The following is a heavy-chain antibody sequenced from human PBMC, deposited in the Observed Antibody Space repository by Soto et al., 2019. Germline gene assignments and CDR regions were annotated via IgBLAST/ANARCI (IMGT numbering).Heavy chain of an antibody. Sequence: VGSLRLSCAASGFTFSSYAMSWVRQAPGKGLEWVSAISGSGGSTYYADSVKGRFTISRDNSKNTLYLQMNSLRAEDTAVYYCAKDDHLLTGYYSFDNRGQGTLVTVSS. CDR3: AKDDHLLTGYYSFDN. CDR1: GFTFSSYA. D-gene: IGHD3-9*01. J-gene: IGHJ4*02. V-gene: IGHV3-23*01. CDR2: ISGSGGST.